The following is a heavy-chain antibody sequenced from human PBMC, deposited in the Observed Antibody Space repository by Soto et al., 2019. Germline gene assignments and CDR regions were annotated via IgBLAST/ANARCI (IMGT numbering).Heavy chain of an antibody. Sequence: SETLSLTCAVSGGSISSSNWWSWVRQPPGKGLEWIGEIYHSGSTNYNPSLKSRVTISVDKSKNQFSLKLSSVTAADTAVYYCARDLPSDGDTEGGDYWGQGTLVTVSS. CDR3: ARDLPSDGDTEGGDY. V-gene: IGHV4-4*02. J-gene: IGHJ4*02. CDR1: GGSISSSNW. CDR2: IYHSGST. D-gene: IGHD4-17*01.